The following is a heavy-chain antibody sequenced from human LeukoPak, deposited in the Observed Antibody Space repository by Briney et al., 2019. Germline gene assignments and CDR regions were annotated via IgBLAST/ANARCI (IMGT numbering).Heavy chain of an antibody. D-gene: IGHD3-22*01. Sequence: ASVKVACKVSGYTLSELSMHWVRQAPGKGLEWMGGFDPEDDERVYAQKFQGRVTMTEDTSTDTAYMELSSLRSEDTAIYYCATELRSGYFDYWGQGTLVTVSS. CDR1: GYTLSELS. CDR3: ATELRSGYFDY. J-gene: IGHJ4*02. CDR2: FDPEDDER. V-gene: IGHV1-24*01.